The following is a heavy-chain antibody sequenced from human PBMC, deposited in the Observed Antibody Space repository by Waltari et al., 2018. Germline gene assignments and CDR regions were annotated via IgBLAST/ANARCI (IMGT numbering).Heavy chain of an antibody. Sequence: EVPLVESGGGLVQPGGSLRLSWSAYGFPFRPYNMNWVRQAPGKGLEWVSYISSSSSTIYYADSVKGRFTISRDNAKNSLYLQMNSLRDEDTAVYYCARPTTVTDVNFDYWGQGTLVTVSS. V-gene: IGHV3-48*02. CDR2: ISSSSSTI. CDR3: ARPTTVTDVNFDY. CDR1: GFPFRPYN. J-gene: IGHJ4*02. D-gene: IGHD4-4*01.